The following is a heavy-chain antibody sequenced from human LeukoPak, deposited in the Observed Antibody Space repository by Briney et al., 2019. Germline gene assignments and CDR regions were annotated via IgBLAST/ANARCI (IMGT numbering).Heavy chain of an antibody. Sequence: PGGSLRLSCAASGFTFSIYAVSWVRQAPGKGLEWVSAISGSGGSTYYAGSVKGRFTISRDNSKNTLYLQMNSLRAEDTAVYYCAKEGAGYSYGRNPFDYWGQGTLVTVSS. V-gene: IGHV3-23*01. CDR1: GFTFSIYA. CDR2: ISGSGGST. J-gene: IGHJ4*02. D-gene: IGHD5-18*01. CDR3: AKEGAGYSYGRNPFDY.